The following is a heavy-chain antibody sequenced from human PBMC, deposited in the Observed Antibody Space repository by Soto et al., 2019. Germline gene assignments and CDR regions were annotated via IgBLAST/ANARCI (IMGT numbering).Heavy chain of an antibody. CDR2: ITGSGTTT. V-gene: IGHV3-48*02. CDR1: GFPFSSNS. Sequence: GGSLRLSCAASGFPFSSNSVNWVRQAPGKGLEWVSYITGSGTTTRYADSVKGRFTLSRDNAKNSLFLDMNSLTDEDTAVYYCARDLNWAFDHWGRGTRGAVSS. CDR3: ARDLNWAFDH. D-gene: IGHD1-1*01. J-gene: IGHJ5*01.